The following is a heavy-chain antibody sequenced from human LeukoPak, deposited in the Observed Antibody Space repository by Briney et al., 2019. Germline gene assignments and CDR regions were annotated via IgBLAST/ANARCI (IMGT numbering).Heavy chain of an antibody. Sequence: ASVKVSCKASGYTFSNYGITWVRQAPGQGLEWMGWISGYNGNTNYAQKLQGRVTVTTDTSTSTAYMELRSLRSDDTALYYCARDRAHGTDYFDYWGQGTLATVSS. CDR2: ISGYNGNT. J-gene: IGHJ4*02. CDR1: GYTFSNYG. CDR3: ARDRAHGTDYFDY. V-gene: IGHV1-18*01. D-gene: IGHD3-10*01.